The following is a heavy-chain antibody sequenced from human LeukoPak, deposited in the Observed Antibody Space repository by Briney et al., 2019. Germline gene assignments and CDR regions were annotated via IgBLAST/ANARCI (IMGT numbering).Heavy chain of an antibody. CDR3: ARGIYYDSSGYYSRGMDV. D-gene: IGHD3-22*01. CDR2: ISNDGSNK. Sequence: PGRSLRLSCAASGFTFSSYAMHWVRQAPGKGLEWVAVISNDGSNKYYADSVKGRFIISRDNSKNTLYLQMNSLRAEDTAVYYCARGIYYDSSGYYSRGMDVWGQGTTVTVSS. CDR1: GFTFSSYA. J-gene: IGHJ6*02. V-gene: IGHV3-30-3*01.